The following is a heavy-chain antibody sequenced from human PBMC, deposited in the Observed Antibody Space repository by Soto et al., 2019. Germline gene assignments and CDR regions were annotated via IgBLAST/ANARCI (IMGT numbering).Heavy chain of an antibody. V-gene: IGHV4-34*01. CDR1: GGSFSGYY. Sequence: PSETLSLTCAVYGGSFSGYYWSWIRQPPGKGLEWIGEINHSGSTNYNPSLKSRVTISVGTSKNQFSLKLSSVTAADTAVYYCASADIVARASGYWGQGTLVTVSS. D-gene: IGHD5-12*01. J-gene: IGHJ4*02. CDR2: INHSGST. CDR3: ASADIVARASGY.